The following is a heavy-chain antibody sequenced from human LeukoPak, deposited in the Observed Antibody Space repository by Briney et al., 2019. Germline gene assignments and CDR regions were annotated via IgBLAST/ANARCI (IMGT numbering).Heavy chain of an antibody. CDR2: IYYSGST. CDR3: ARRGDGYKGAFDI. V-gene: IGHV4-59*08. CDR1: GGSISSYY. Sequence: SETLSLTCTVSGGSISSYYWSWIRQPPGKGLEWIGYIYYSGSTNYNPSLKSRVTISVDTSKNQFSLKLSSVTAADTAVYYCARRGDGYKGAFDIWGQGTMVTVSS. J-gene: IGHJ3*02. D-gene: IGHD5-24*01.